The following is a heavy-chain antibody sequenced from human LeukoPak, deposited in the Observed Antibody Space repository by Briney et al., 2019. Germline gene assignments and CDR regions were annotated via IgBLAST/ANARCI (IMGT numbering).Heavy chain of an antibody. V-gene: IGHV4-39*07. CDR2: IYYSGST. CDR1: GGSTSSSSYY. Sequence: PSETLSLTCTVSGGSTSSSSYYWGWIRQPPGKGLEWIGSIYYSGSTYYNPSLKRRVTISVDTSKNQFSLKLSSVTAADTAVDYCAREGPITMIASGSFDYWGQGTLVTVSS. D-gene: IGHD3-22*01. J-gene: IGHJ4*02. CDR3: AREGPITMIASGSFDY.